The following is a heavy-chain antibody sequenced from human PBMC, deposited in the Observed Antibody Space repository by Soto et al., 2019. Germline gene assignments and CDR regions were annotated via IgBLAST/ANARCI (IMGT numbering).Heavy chain of an antibody. D-gene: IGHD5-12*01. V-gene: IGHV3-23*01. CDR1: GFTFSSYA. CDR3: ANVMATITQVDY. CDR2: ISGGGGST. J-gene: IGHJ4*02. Sequence: EVQLLESGGGLVQPGGSLRLSCAASGFTFSSYAMSWVRQAPGKGLEWVSAISGGGGSTYYADSVKGRFTISRDNSKNTLYLQMNSLRAEDTAVYYCANVMATITQVDYWGQGTLVTVSS.